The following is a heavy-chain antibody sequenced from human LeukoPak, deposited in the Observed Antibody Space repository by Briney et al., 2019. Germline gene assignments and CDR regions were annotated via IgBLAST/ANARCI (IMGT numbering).Heavy chain of an antibody. CDR3: ARDKVAGSMAGSSFDY. CDR1: GFTFSTYW. D-gene: IGHD6-19*01. Sequence: GGSLRLSCAAPGFTFSTYWMSWVRQVPGKGLEWVANIKQDGSERKYVDSVKGRFTISRDNAKNSLYLQMNILRVEDRAVYYCARDKVAGSMAGSSFDYWGQGTLVTVSS. J-gene: IGHJ4*02. V-gene: IGHV3-7*01. CDR2: IKQDGSER.